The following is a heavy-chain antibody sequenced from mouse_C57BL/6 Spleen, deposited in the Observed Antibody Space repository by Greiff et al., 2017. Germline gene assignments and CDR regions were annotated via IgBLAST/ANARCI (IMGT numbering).Heavy chain of an antibody. CDR3: ARSYYGSSLYYFDY. CDR1: GYTFTSYG. CDR2: IYPRSGNT. D-gene: IGHD1-1*01. J-gene: IGHJ2*01. Sequence: QVQLQQSGAELARPGASVKLSCKASGYTFTSYGISWVKQRTGQGLEWIGEIYPRSGNTYYNEKVKGKATLTADKSSSTAYMELRSLTSEDSAVYFCARSYYGSSLYYFDYWGQGTTLTVSS. V-gene: IGHV1-81*01.